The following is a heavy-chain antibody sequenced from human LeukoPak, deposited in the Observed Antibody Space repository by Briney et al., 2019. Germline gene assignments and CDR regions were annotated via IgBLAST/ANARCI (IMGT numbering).Heavy chain of an antibody. CDR3: ARTVDYYDSNGFFLYYFDY. CDR2: IHYSGST. CDR1: GASISHDY. V-gene: IGHV4-59*12. Sequence: SETLSLTCTVSGASISHDYWSWIRQTPGKGLEWFGFIHYSGSTNYNPSLRSRVTMSIDASKNQFFLKLSPVTAADTAVYYCARTVDYYDSNGFFLYYFDYWGQGTRVTVSS. D-gene: IGHD3-22*01. J-gene: IGHJ4*02.